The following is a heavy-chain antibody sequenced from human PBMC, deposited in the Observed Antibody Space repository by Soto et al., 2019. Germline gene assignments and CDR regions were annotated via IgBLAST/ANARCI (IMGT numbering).Heavy chain of an antibody. Sequence: QVQLQQWGAGLLKPSETLSLTGAVYGGSFSGYYWSWIRQPPGKGLEWIGEINHSGSTTYNPSLKSRVTISVDTSKTQFSLKLSSVTAADTAVYYCASEMATIGDYWGQGTLVTVSS. V-gene: IGHV4-34*01. CDR3: ASEMATIGDY. CDR2: INHSGST. J-gene: IGHJ4*02. D-gene: IGHD5-12*01. CDR1: GGSFSGYY.